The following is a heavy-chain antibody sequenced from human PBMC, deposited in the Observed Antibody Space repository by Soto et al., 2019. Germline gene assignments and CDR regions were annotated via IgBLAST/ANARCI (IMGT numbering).Heavy chain of an antibody. J-gene: IGHJ6*02. V-gene: IGHV3-30-3*01. CDR1: GFTFSSYA. CDR3: ARETPIQYCSGGSCYFSPDYYGMDV. D-gene: IGHD2-15*01. CDR2: ISYDGSNK. Sequence: QVQLVESGGGVVQPGRSLRLSCAASGFTFSSYAMHWVRQAPGKGLEWVAVISYDGSNKYYADSVKGRFTISRDNSKNTLYLQMNSLRAEDTAVYYCARETPIQYCSGGSCYFSPDYYGMDVWGQGTTVTVSS.